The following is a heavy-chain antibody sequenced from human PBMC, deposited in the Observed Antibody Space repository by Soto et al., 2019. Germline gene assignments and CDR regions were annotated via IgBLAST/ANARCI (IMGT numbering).Heavy chain of an antibody. CDR3: ARKTGRVVAPQNAFDI. CDR1: GVSVSSDTVV. D-gene: IGHD2-15*01. Sequence: QTLSLTCAISGVSVSSDTVVWNLIRLSPSRGLEWLGRTYYRSKWYHEYVVFVQSRISINPDTSKNHFSLQLNSVTPEDTAVYYCARKTGRVVAPQNAFDIWGQGTMVTVSS. J-gene: IGHJ3*02. CDR2: TYYRSKWYH. V-gene: IGHV6-1*01.